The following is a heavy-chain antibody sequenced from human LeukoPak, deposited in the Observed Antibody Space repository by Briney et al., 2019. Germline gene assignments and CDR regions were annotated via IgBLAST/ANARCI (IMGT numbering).Heavy chain of an antibody. Sequence: GGSLRLSCAASGFTFSSYGMHWVRQAPGKGLEWVAVIWYDGSNKYYADSVKGRFTISRDNSKNTLYLQMNSLRAEDTAVYYCASNSGSYRGDAFDIWGQGTMVTVSS. D-gene: IGHD1-26*01. V-gene: IGHV3-33*01. J-gene: IGHJ3*02. CDR2: IWYDGSNK. CDR3: ASNSGSYRGDAFDI. CDR1: GFTFSSYG.